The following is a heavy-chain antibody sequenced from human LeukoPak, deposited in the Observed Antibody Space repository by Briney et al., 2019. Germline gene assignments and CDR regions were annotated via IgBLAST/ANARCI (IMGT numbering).Heavy chain of an antibody. D-gene: IGHD3-22*01. CDR1: GFIFSSHV. CDR2: LLSDGTSK. CDR3: ASEYYDSSGYHNNWFDP. V-gene: IGHV3-30*14. J-gene: IGHJ5*02. Sequence: GGSLRLSCAASGFIFSSHVMHWVRQAPGKGLEWVAALLSDGTSKTYADSVKGRFTISRDNSKSTLYLQMNSLRAEDTAVYYCASEYYDSSGYHNNWFDPWGQGTLVTVSS.